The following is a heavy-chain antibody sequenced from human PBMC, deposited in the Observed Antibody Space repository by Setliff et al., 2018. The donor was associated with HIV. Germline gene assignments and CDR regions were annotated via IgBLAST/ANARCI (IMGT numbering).Heavy chain of an antibody. Sequence: KPSETLSLTCSVSGGSISNFYWSWIRQPPGKGLEWVGHIYSTGDTNYNPSLRSRVTLSADTSKNQLSLSLTSVTAADTAVHYCARVRLTMIMMVDYFDQWGQGTLVTVSS. V-gene: IGHV4-4*07. CDR3: ARVRLTMIMMVDYFDQ. D-gene: IGHD3-22*01. CDR1: GGSISNFY. CDR2: IYSTGDT. J-gene: IGHJ4*02.